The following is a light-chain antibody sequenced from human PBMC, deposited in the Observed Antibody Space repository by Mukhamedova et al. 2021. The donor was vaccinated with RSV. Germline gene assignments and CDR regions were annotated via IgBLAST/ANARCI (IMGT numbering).Light chain of an antibody. Sequence: WYQRRVHGKPPKLLIYEASSLESGVPSRFSGSGSGTDFTLTISSLQPGDFATYYCQQFNGYPQTFGPGTTVDIK. V-gene: IGKV1-13*02. J-gene: IGKJ3*01. CDR2: EAS. CDR3: QQFNGYPQT.